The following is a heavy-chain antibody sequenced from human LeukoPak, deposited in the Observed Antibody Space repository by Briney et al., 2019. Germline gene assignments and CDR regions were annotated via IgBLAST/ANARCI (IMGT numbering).Heavy chain of an antibody. CDR2: ISGSGGTT. D-gene: IGHD5-18*01. J-gene: IGHJ1*01. V-gene: IGHV3-23*01. CDR3: AKDQGIQLWLKYFQH. Sequence: PGGSLRLSCAASGLTFNNYAMTWVGQAPGKGLEWVSAISGSGGTTLYADSVKGRFTISRDNSKSTLYLQMNSLRAEDTAVYYCAKDQGIQLWLKYFQHWGQGTLVTVSS. CDR1: GLTFNNYA.